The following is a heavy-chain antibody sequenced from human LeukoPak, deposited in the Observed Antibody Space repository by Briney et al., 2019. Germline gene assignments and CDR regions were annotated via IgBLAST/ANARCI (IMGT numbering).Heavy chain of an antibody. J-gene: IGHJ4*02. D-gene: IGHD6-19*01. CDR3: ASEKSEAVAEIDY. CDR1: GFTFDDYA. V-gene: IGHV3-9*01. CDR2: ISWNSGSI. Sequence: GRSLRLSCAASGFTFDDYAMHWVRQAPGKGLEWVSGISWNSGSIGYADSVKGRFTISRDNAKNSLYLQMNSLRAEDTAVYYCASEKSEAVAEIDYWGQGTLVTVSS.